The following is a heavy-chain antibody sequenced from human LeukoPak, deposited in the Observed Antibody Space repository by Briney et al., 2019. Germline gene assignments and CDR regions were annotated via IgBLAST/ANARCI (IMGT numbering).Heavy chain of an antibody. CDR2: MYSSGNP. CDR1: GDSISRSGYY. V-gene: IGHV4-39*01. J-gene: IGHJ3*02. CDR3: ARGRIVVANTGAFDI. D-gene: IGHD3-22*01. Sequence: SETLSLTCTVSGDSISRSGYYWGWIRQPPGKGLEWIGTMYSSGNPYYSPSLKSRVTISADPSKNQFSLRLDSVTAADTAVYYCARGRIVVANTGAFDIWGQGTMVPVSS.